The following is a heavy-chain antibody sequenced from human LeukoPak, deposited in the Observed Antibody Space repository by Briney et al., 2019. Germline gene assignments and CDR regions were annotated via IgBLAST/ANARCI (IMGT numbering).Heavy chain of an antibody. V-gene: IGHV4-34*01. CDR1: GGSFSGYY. CDR2: INHSGST. Sequence: PSETLSLTCAVYGGSFSGYYWSWIRQPPGKGLEWIGEINHSGSTYYNPSLKSRVTISVDTSKNQFSLKLSSVTAADTAVYYCARETTVTTTYDYWGQGTLVTVSS. CDR3: ARETTVTTTYDY. J-gene: IGHJ4*02. D-gene: IGHD4-17*01.